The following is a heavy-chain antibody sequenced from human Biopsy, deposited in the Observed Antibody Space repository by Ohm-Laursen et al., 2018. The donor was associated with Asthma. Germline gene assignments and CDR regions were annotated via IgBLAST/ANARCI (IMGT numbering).Heavy chain of an antibody. D-gene: IGHD3-9*01. CDR2: IIPMYGVP. J-gene: IGHJ3*02. V-gene: IGHV1-69*13. Sequence: SVKVSCKASGGTFRTYAFNWVRQAPGQGLEWMGGIIPMYGVPKVAQKFQGRVTITADESTSTAYMDLSSLRSEDTAVYYCARTYYDFLTGQVNDAFAIWGQGTMVTVSS. CDR1: GGTFRTYA. CDR3: ARTYYDFLTGQVNDAFAI.